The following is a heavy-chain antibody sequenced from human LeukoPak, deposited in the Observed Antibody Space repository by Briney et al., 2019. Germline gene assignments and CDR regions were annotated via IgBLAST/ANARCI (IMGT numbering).Heavy chain of an antibody. J-gene: IGHJ3*02. D-gene: IGHD2-2*02. CDR3: ARCCSTRKRVDAFDI. Sequence: SVKVSCKASGYTFTSYDINWVRQAPGQGLEWMGGIIPIFGTANYAQKLQGRVTITTDESTSTAYMELSSLRSEDTAVYYCARCCSTRKRVDAFDIWGQGTMVTVSS. V-gene: IGHV1-69*05. CDR2: IIPIFGTA. CDR1: GYTFTSYD.